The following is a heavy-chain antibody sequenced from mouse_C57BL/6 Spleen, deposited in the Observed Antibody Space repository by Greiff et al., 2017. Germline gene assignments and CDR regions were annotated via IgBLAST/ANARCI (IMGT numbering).Heavy chain of an antibody. CDR1: GYTFTSYW. D-gene: IGHD1-1*01. CDR3: DLCGSSPFDY. Sequence: QVQLQQPGAELVRPGTSVKLSCKASGYTFTSYWMHWVKQRPGQGLEWIGVIDPSDSYTNYNQKFKGKATLTVDTSSSTAYMQLSSLTSEDSAVYECDLCGSSPFDYWGQGTTLTVSS. V-gene: IGHV1-59*01. CDR2: IDPSDSYT. J-gene: IGHJ2*01.